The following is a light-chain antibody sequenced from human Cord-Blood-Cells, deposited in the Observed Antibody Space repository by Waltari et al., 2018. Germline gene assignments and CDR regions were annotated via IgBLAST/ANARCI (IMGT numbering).Light chain of an antibody. CDR2: DAS. CDR3: QQYDNLPRT. V-gene: IGKV1-33*01. CDR1: QDISNY. J-gene: IGKJ4*01. Sequence: DIQMTQSPSSLSASVGDRVTITCQASQDISNYLNWYQQKPGKAHKLLIYDASNLETGVPSRFSGSGSGTDFTFTISSLQPEDIATYYGQQYDNLPRTFGGGTKVEIK.